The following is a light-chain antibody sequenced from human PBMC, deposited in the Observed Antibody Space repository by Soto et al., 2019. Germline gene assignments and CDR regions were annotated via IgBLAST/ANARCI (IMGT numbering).Light chain of an antibody. CDR3: SSYTTAYTQV. V-gene: IGLV2-14*01. CDR2: EVT. Sequence: QSALSQPASVSGSPGQSITISCTGTSNDVGYYNYVSWYQQHPGQAPKLMISEVTTRPSGVSDRFSGSKPGNTASLTISRLQAEDEAHYYCSSYTTAYTQVFGGGTKLTVL. J-gene: IGLJ3*02. CDR1: SNDVGYYNY.